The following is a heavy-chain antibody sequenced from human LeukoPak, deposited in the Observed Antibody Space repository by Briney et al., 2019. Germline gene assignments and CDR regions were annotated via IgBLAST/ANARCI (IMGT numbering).Heavy chain of an antibody. CDR3: ANGLRSAFDI. V-gene: IGHV3-23*01. J-gene: IGHJ3*02. CDR2: ISAGNDI. D-gene: IGHD4-17*01. CDR1: GFSFNNYA. Sequence: GGSLRLSCAASGFSFNNYAMVWVRQTPGKGLEWVSVISAGNDIVYADSVKGRFSISRDSSKNTLYLQMNSLRAEDTAVYYCANGLRSAFDIWGQGTMVTVSS.